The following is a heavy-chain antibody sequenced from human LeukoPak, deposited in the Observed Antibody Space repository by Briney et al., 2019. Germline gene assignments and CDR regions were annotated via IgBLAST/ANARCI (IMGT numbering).Heavy chain of an antibody. J-gene: IGHJ4*02. Sequence: SETLSLTCTVSGGSISSYYWSWIRQPPGKGLEWIGYIYYSGSTNYNPSLKSRVTISVDTSKNQFSLKLSSVTAADTAVYYCARRLRYFDWLLSKKGYFDYWGQGTLVTVSS. V-gene: IGHV4-59*12. CDR3: ARRLRYFDWLLSKKGYFDY. D-gene: IGHD3-9*01. CDR2: IYYSGST. CDR1: GGSISSYY.